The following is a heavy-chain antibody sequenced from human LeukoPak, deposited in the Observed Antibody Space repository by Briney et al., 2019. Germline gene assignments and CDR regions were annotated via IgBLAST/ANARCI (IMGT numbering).Heavy chain of an antibody. CDR1: GGSISSYY. V-gene: IGHV4-59*01. CDR3: ARDRRPNSGSFSGSFDY. D-gene: IGHD1-26*01. CDR2: IYYSGST. Sequence: PSETLSLTCTVSGGSISSYYWSWIRQPPGKGLEWIGCIYYSGSTNYNPSLKSRVTISVDTSKNQFSLKLSSVTAADTAVYYCARDRRPNSGSFSGSFDYWGQGTLVTVSS. J-gene: IGHJ4*02.